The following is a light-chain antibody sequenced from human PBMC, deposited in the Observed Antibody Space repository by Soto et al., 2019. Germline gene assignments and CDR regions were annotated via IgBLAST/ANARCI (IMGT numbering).Light chain of an antibody. J-gene: IGKJ1*01. CDR2: AAS. Sequence: DIQMTQSPSTMSASVGDRVTITCRASQSIDSWLAWYRQKPGKVPNLLIYAASSLQTGVPSRFSGSGSGTDFTLTISSLQPEDFATYYCQQSYKSPPTFGPGTKVDIK. V-gene: IGKV1-39*01. CDR1: QSIDSW. CDR3: QQSYKSPPT.